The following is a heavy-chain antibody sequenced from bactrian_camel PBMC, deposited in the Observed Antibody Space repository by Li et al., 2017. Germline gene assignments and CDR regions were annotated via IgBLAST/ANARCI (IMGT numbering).Heavy chain of an antibody. D-gene: IGHD3*01. Sequence: HVQLVESGGGSAQPGGSLRLACVGSGFTFSSYYMAWFRQAPGREREGVAVISPQRGVSYYADSVLGRFTISHDDTKNAVYLQMNNLQSEDTALYYCTAHRYYCGYNYWGQGTQVTVS. J-gene: IGHJ4*01. CDR3: TAHRYYCGYNY. CDR1: GFTFSSYY. CDR2: ISPQRGVS. V-gene: IGHV3S6*01.